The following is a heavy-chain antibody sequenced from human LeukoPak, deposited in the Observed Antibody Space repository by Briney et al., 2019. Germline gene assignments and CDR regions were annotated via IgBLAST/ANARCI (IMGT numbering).Heavy chain of an antibody. J-gene: IGHJ4*02. V-gene: IGHV1-69*13. CDR3: ARIGMATTRGYY. CDR1: GGTFSSYA. D-gene: IGHD5-24*01. Sequence: SVKVSCKASGGTFSSYAISWVRQAPGQGLEWIGGIIPIFGTANYARKFQGRVTITADESTSTAYMELSSLRSEDTAVYYCARIGMATTRGYYWGQGTLVTVSS. CDR2: IIPIFGTA.